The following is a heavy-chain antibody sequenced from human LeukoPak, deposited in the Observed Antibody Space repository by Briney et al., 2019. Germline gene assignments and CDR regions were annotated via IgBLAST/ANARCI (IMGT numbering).Heavy chain of an antibody. V-gene: IGHV4-4*07. Sequence: PSETLSPTCTVSGGSISSYYWSWIRQPAGKGLEWIGRIYTSGSTNYNPSLKSRVTMSVDTSKNQFSLKLSSVTAADTAVYYCARDRAYCSSTSCCQRGYMDVWGKGTTVTVSS. D-gene: IGHD2-2*01. CDR2: IYTSGST. CDR1: GGSISSYY. J-gene: IGHJ6*03. CDR3: ARDRAYCSSTSCCQRGYMDV.